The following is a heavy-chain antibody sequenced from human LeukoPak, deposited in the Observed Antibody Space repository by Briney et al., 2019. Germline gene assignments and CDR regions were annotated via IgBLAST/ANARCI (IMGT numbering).Heavy chain of an antibody. V-gene: IGHV3-21*01. CDR1: GFTFSSYS. J-gene: IGHJ4*02. CDR2: ISISSSYI. CDR3: ARGSPPDY. Sequence: GGSLRLSCAASGFTFSSYSMNWVRQAPGKGLVWVSSISISSSYIYYADSVKGRFTISRDNAKNSLYLQMNSLRAEDTAVYYCARGSPPDYWGQGTLVTVSS.